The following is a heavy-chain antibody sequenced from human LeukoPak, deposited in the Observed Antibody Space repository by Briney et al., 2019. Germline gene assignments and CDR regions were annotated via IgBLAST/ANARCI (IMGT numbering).Heavy chain of an antibody. CDR3: SSSSFPYYFDY. D-gene: IGHD3-16*01. CDR1: GFTFHSYW. V-gene: IGHV3-74*03. Sequence: GGSLTLSCAASGFTFHSYWKHWVRQAPGKGLVWGSRNYKDGGSLTYADYVKRRFTISRDNAKNTLYLQMNSVRAEDTAVYYCSSSSFPYYFDYWGQGTLVTVSS. J-gene: IGHJ4*02. CDR2: NYKDGGSL.